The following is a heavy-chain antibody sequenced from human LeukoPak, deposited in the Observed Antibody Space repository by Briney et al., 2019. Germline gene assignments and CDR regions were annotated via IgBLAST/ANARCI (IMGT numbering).Heavy chain of an antibody. CDR1: GYTFTSSS. CDR2: ISAYNGNT. J-gene: IGHJ4*02. D-gene: IGHD3-9*01. Sequence: GASVKVSCKASGYTFTSSSICWGRQAPGQGLEWMGWISAYNGNTNYAQKFQGRVTMTTDTSTSTAYMELRSLRSDDTAVYYCARSLSYDILTGYNYWGQGTLVTVSS. CDR3: ARSLSYDILTGYNY. V-gene: IGHV1-18*01.